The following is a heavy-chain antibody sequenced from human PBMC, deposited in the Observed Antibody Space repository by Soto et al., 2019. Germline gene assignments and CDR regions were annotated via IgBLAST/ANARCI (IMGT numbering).Heavy chain of an antibody. V-gene: IGHV4-30-4*01. J-gene: IGHJ5*02. Sequence: LSLTCTVSGGSISSGDYYWSWIRQPPGKGLEWIGYIYYTGSTDSNPSLKSRVTTSVDASKNQFSLKLSSVTAADTAVYYCARVGGYCSSTGCYPENYFDPWGQGTRVTVSS. CDR1: GGSISSGDYY. CDR2: IYYTGST. D-gene: IGHD2-2*01. CDR3: ARVGGYCSSTGCYPENYFDP.